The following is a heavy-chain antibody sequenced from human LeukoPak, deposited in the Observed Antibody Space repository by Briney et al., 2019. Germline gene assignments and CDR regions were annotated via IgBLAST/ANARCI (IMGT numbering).Heavy chain of an antibody. CDR3: ARAFTRLYCSSTSCEPNWNWFDP. V-gene: IGHV3-30-3*01. CDR2: ISYDGSNK. Sequence: GGSLRLSCAASGFTFSSYAMHWVRQAPGKGLEWVAVISYDGSNKYYADSVKGRFTISRDNSKNTLYLQMNSLRAEDTAVYYCARAFTRLYCSSTSCEPNWNWFDPWGQEPWSPSPQ. D-gene: IGHD2-2*01. CDR1: GFTFSSYA. J-gene: IGHJ5*02.